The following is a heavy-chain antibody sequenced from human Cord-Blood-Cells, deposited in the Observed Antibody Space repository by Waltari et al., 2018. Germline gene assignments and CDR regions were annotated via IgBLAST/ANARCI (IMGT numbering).Heavy chain of an antibody. CDR3: ARYSSSWYWFDP. Sequence: QLQLQESGPGLVKPSETLSLTCTVSGGSISSSSYYWGWIRQPPGKGLEWIGSIYYSGRTYYPPSLKRRVTISVDTSKNQFSLKLSSVTAADTAVYYCARYSSSWYWFDPWGQGTLVTVSS. CDR2: IYYSGRT. J-gene: IGHJ5*02. CDR1: GGSISSSSYY. D-gene: IGHD6-13*01. V-gene: IGHV4-39*01.